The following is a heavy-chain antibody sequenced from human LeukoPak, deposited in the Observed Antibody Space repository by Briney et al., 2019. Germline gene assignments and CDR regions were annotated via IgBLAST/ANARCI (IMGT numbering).Heavy chain of an antibody. D-gene: IGHD6-6*01. CDR1: GFTFSTYW. J-gene: IGHJ4*02. Sequence: PGGSLRLSCAASGFTFSTYWMHWVRQAPGKGLEWVGFIRSKAYGGTTEYAASVKGRFTISRDDSKSIAYLQMNSLKTEDTAVYYCTREKEYSSSSDYWGQGTLVTVSS. V-gene: IGHV3-49*04. CDR2: IRSKAYGGTT. CDR3: TREKEYSSSSDY.